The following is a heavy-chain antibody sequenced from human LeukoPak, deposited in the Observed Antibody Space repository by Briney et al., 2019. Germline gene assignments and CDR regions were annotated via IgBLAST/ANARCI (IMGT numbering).Heavy chain of an antibody. D-gene: IGHD2-8*01. Sequence: GGSLRLSCAASGFSFSDFWMHWVRQTPGKGLVWVSRINSDGSSTSYADSVKGRFTISRDNAKNTLYLQMNSLRAEDTAVYYCARVDCTNGVCTFDYWGQGTLVTVSS. CDR2: INSDGSST. CDR1: GFSFSDFW. J-gene: IGHJ4*02. CDR3: ARVDCTNGVCTFDY. V-gene: IGHV3-74*01.